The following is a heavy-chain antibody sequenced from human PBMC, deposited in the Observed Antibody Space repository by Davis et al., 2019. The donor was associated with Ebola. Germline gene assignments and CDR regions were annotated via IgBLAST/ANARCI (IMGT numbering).Heavy chain of an antibody. Sequence: PGGSLRLSCAASGFTFIGSAMHWVRQASGKGLGWVGRIRSKANSYATAYAASVKGRFTISRDDSKNTAYLQMNSLKTEDTAVYYCTSTAGSVDYWGQGTLVTVSS. CDR1: GFTFIGSA. CDR2: IRSKANSYAT. J-gene: IGHJ4*02. CDR3: TSTAGSVDY. V-gene: IGHV3-73*01. D-gene: IGHD1-26*01.